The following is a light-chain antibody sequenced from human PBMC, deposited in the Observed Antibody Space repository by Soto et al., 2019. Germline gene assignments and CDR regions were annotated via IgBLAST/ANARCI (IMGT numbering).Light chain of an antibody. CDR1: RGVLSSSNNKNY. Sequence: SPLSCKSSRGVLSSSNNKNYLAWYQQKPGHPPKLLIYWASTRESGVPDRFSGSGSGTDFTLSISSLQAEDVAVYYCQQYLATPFTFGPGTKVDIK. CDR3: QQYLATPFT. J-gene: IGKJ3*01. CDR2: WAS. V-gene: IGKV4-1*01.